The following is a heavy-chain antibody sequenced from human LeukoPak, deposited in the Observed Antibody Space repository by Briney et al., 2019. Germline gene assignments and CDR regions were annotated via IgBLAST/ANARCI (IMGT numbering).Heavy chain of an antibody. CDR3: ARIVVPAAIHDAFDV. CDR1: GYSLNSHW. D-gene: IGHD2-2*02. Sequence: GESLKTSRNGSGYSLNSHWIAWVRQIPGKGLEWIGIIYSGDADTRYSPSFQGQVTLSPDQPHSPAYPEWKSLKASDTAMYYCARIVVPAAIHDAFDVWGQGTMVTVSS. CDR2: IYSGDADT. V-gene: IGHV5-51*04. J-gene: IGHJ3*01.